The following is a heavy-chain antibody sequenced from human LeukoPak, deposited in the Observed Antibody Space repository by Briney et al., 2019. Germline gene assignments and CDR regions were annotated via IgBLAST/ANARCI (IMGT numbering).Heavy chain of an antibody. J-gene: IGHJ6*02. V-gene: IGHV3-23*01. CDR2: VKSGGNT. CDR1: GFTFSTYD. CDR3: AKGRTGTNYFGMDV. D-gene: IGHD1-14*01. Sequence: GGSLRLSCAASGFTFSTYDMRRVRQAPGKGLEWVSTVKSGGNTYYADSVKGRFTVSRDNSKNTVYLQMNSLRAEDTAIYYCAKGRTGTNYFGMDVWGQGTTVTVSS.